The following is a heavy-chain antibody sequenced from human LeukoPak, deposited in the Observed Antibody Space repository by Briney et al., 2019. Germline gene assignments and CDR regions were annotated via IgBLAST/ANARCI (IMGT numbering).Heavy chain of an antibody. CDR1: GFTFSHYA. CDR3: AKGSAAARPYYFDF. V-gene: IGHV3-23*01. CDR2: ITDSGGDT. J-gene: IGHJ4*02. D-gene: IGHD6-6*01. Sequence: GTSLRLSCAASGFTFSHYAMSWVRQAPGKGLEWISAITDSGGDTYYADSVKGRFTTSRDNSKNRLDLQMSSLRAEDTAVYYCAKGSAAARPYYFDFWGQGTLVTVSS.